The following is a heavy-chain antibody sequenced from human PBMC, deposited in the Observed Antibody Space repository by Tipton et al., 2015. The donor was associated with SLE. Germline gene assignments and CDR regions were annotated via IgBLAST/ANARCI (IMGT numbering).Heavy chain of an antibody. CDR2: VYKN. J-gene: IGHJ4*02. D-gene: IGHD7-27*01. Sequence: TLSLTCYVTGVSISNYYWTWIRQSPGKGLEWIGNVYKNYNPSLESRVTISVDTSRNLFSLNLGSVTAADTAVYFCARLTPWGYDYWGPGMLVTVSS. CDR1: GVSISNYY. V-gene: IGHV4-59*08. CDR3: ARLTPWGYDY.